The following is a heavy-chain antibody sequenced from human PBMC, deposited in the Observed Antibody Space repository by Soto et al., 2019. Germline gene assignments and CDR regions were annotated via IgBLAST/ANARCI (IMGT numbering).Heavy chain of an antibody. V-gene: IGHV1-69*01. Sequence: QVQLVQSGAEVKKPGSSVKVSCKASGGTFSSYAISWVRQAPGQGLEWMGGNIPLSGTANYAQKVQGRVTITADESTSTAYMELSSLRYEATAVYYCAAPSARPSGSLDHWGKGTLVTVSS. D-gene: IGHD1-26*01. CDR1: GGTFSSYA. J-gene: IGHJ4*02. CDR3: AAPSARPSGSLDH. CDR2: NIPLSGTA.